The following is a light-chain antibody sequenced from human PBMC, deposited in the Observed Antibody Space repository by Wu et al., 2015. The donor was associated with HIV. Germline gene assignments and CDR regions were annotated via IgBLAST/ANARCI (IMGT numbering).Light chain of an antibody. J-gene: IGKJ1*01. V-gene: IGKV1-5*03. CDR2: KTS. CDR3: QKYNTAPWT. Sequence: DIQMTQSPSTLSASVGDRVTITCRASQSISNYLAWYQQKPGKAPKLLIYKTSSLKTGVPSRFSGSGSGTEFTLTISSLQPEDVATYYCQKYNTAPWTFGQGTKVEMK. CDR1: QSISNY.